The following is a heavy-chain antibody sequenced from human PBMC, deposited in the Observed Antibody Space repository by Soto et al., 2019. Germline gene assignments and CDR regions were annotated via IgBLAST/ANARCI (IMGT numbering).Heavy chain of an antibody. V-gene: IGHV4-31*03. D-gene: IGHD6-6*01. CDR3: ARAAPSSFSSYGMDV. Sequence: NPSETLSLTCSVSGGSISTDGYYWSWIRQLPGKGLEWIGYIYHSGTTYHNPSLKSRLSMSVDTSKNQFSLNLNSVTAADTAVYYCARAAPSSFSSYGMDVWGLGTTVTVSS. CDR1: GGSISTDGYY. J-gene: IGHJ6*02. CDR2: IYHSGTT.